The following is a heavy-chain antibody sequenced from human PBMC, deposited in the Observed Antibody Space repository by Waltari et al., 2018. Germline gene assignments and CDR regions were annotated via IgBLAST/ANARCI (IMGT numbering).Heavy chain of an antibody. V-gene: IGHV1-8*02. J-gene: IGHJ3*02. Sequence: QVQLVQSGAEVKKPGASVKVSCKASGYIFTSYDINWVRQATGTGIEWMGWINANSGHTGYAQTFQGRITLTMNTSISTAYMELSSLRSDDTAVYYCATGRKDDFWSGYYKGNAFDIWGQGTMVTVSS. D-gene: IGHD3-3*01. CDR1: GYIFTSYD. CDR2: INANSGHT. CDR3: ATGRKDDFWSGYYKGNAFDI.